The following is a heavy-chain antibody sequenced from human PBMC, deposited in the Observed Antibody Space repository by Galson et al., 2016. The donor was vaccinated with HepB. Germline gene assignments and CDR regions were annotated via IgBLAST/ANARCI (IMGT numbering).Heavy chain of an antibody. CDR1: GFTLSSYS. CDR2: ITSRSTAI. Sequence: LRLSCAASGFTLSSYSMNSVRQTPGKGLEWVSYITSRSTAIYYADSVKGRFTISRDNARNSLYLQMNSLRAEDTAVYYCAREGTGSSSFIYYYYGMDVWGQGTTVTVSS. CDR3: AREGTGSSSFIYYYYGMDV. V-gene: IGHV3-48*04. D-gene: IGHD6-13*01. J-gene: IGHJ6*02.